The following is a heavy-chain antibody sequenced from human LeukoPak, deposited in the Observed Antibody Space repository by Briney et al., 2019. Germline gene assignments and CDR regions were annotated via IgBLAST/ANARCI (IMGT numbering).Heavy chain of an antibody. CDR1: GFTFTSSA. CDR3: AAGYNWNDLAGGY. J-gene: IGHJ4*02. D-gene: IGHD1-1*01. Sequence: GASVKVSCKASGFTFTSSAVQWVRQARGQRLEWIGWIVVGSGNTNYAQKFQERVTITRDMSTSTAYMELSSLRSVDTAVYYCAAGYNWNDLAGGYWGQGTLVTVSS. CDR2: IVVGSGNT. V-gene: IGHV1-58*01.